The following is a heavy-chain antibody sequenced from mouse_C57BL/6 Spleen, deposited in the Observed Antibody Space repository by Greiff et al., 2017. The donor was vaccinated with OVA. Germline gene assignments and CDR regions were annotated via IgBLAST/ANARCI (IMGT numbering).Heavy chain of an antibody. CDR3: TTSHYYCSSPSDD. V-gene: IGHV14-1*01. CDR2: IDPEDGDN. J-gene: IGHJ2*01. D-gene: IGHD1-1*01. CDR1: GFNIKDDY. Sequence: EVQLQQSGAELVRPGASVKLSCTATGFNIKDDYMHWVKQRPEQGLEGIGRIDPEDGDNEYAPKFQGKATMTADTSSNTAYLQHSSLTSEDTAVYYCTTSHYYCSSPSDDWGQGTTLTVSS.